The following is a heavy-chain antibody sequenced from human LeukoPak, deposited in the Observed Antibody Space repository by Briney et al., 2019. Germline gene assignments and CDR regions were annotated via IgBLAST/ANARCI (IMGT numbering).Heavy chain of an antibody. V-gene: IGHV3-23*01. CDR1: GFTFGSYA. D-gene: IGHD6-19*01. J-gene: IGHJ4*02. CDR2: ISGSGSST. CDR3: AKTTAGYSSGRYPGWPVDY. Sequence: GGSLRLSCAASGFTFGSYAMYWVRQAPGKGLEWVSGISGSGSSTFYADSVKGRFTISRDNSENTVYLQMNSLRADDTAVYYCAKTTAGYSSGRYPGWPVDYWGREPWSPSPQ.